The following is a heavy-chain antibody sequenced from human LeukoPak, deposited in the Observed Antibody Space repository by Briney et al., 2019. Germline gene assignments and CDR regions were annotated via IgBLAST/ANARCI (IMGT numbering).Heavy chain of an antibody. V-gene: IGHV1-18*04. Sequence: ASVKVSCKASGYTFTSYGISWVRQAPGQGLEWMGWISAYNGNTNYAQKLQGRVTMTTDTFTSTAYMELRSLRSDDTAVYYCARDGEGKYCSSTSCPRLNYWGQGTLVTVSS. CDR1: GYTFTSYG. J-gene: IGHJ4*02. CDR2: ISAYNGNT. CDR3: ARDGEGKYCSSTSCPRLNY. D-gene: IGHD2-2*01.